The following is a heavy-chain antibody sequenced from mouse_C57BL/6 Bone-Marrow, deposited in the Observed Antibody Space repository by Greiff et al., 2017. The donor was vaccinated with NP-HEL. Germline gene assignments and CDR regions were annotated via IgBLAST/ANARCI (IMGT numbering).Heavy chain of an antibody. CDR2: IHPNSGST. D-gene: IGHD1-1*02. V-gene: IGHV1-64*01. Sequence: QVQLKQSGAELVKPGASVKLSCKASGYTFTSYWMHWVKQRPGQGLEWIGMIHPNSGSTNYNEKFKSKATLTVDKSSSTAYMQLSSLTSEDSAVYYCARGVLCGFAYWGQGTLVTVSA. J-gene: IGHJ3*01. CDR1: GYTFTSYW. CDR3: ARGVLCGFAY.